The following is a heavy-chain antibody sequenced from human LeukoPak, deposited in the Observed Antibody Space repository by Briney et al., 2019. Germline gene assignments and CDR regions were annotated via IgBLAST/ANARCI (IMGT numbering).Heavy chain of an antibody. CDR3: ARSSIVVVPAAFDY. Sequence: GGSLRLSCAASGFTFSSYWMSWVRQAPGKGLEWVANIKQDGSEKYYVDSVKGRFTISRDNAKNSLYLQMNSLRAEGTAVYYCARSSIVVVPAAFDYWGQGTLVTVSS. D-gene: IGHD2-2*01. J-gene: IGHJ4*02. V-gene: IGHV3-7*01. CDR2: IKQDGSEK. CDR1: GFTFSSYW.